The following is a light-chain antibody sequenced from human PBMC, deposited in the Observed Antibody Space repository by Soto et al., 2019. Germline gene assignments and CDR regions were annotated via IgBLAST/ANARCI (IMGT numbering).Light chain of an antibody. CDR3: QQYNSYSLT. CDR1: QSISSW. Sequence: DIQMTQSPSTLSASVGDRVTISCRASQSISSWLAWYQQKPGKAPKLLIYDASSLESGVPSRFSGSGSGAEFTLTISSLQPDDFATYYCQQYNSYSLTFGGGTKVEIK. V-gene: IGKV1-5*01. CDR2: DAS. J-gene: IGKJ4*01.